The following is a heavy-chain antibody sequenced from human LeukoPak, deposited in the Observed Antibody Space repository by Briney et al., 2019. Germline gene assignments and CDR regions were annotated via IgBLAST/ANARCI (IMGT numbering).Heavy chain of an antibody. Sequence: SVKVSCKASGFTFTSSAVQWVRQARGQRLEWIGWIVVGSGNTNYAQKFQERVTITRDMSTSTAYMELSSLRSEDTAVYYCAKGTYAAAGTYSWFDPWGQGTLVTVSS. D-gene: IGHD6-13*01. CDR2: IVVGSGNT. J-gene: IGHJ5*02. CDR1: GFTFTSSA. V-gene: IGHV1-58*01. CDR3: AKGTYAAAGTYSWFDP.